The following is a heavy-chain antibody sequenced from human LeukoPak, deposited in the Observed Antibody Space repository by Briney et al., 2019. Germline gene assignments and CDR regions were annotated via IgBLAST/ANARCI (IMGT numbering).Heavy chain of an antibody. CDR1: GYSFTNYW. CDR2: IYPGDSDT. V-gene: IGHV5-51*01. D-gene: IGHD6-13*01. Sequence: GESLKISCKGSGYSFTNYWIGWVRQMPGKGLEWMGIIYPGDSDTRYSPSFQGQVTISADKSISTAYLQWSSLKASDTAMYYCARPNYDSSSSYLWFDPWGQGTLVTVSS. J-gene: IGHJ5*02. CDR3: ARPNYDSSSSYLWFDP.